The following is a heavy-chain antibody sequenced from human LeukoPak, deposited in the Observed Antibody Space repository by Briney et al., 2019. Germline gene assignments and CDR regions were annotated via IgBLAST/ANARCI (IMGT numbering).Heavy chain of an antibody. CDR3: ARDLEGYCSGGSCYGGPFDY. V-gene: IGHV1-3*01. D-gene: IGHD2-15*01. J-gene: IGHJ4*02. Sequence: ASVKVSCKASGYTFISYYMHWVRQAPGQRLEWMGWINAGNGNTKYSQKFQGRVTITRDTSASTAYMELSSLRSEDTAVYYCARDLEGYCSGGSCYGGPFDYWGQGTLVTVSS. CDR1: GYTFISYY. CDR2: INAGNGNT.